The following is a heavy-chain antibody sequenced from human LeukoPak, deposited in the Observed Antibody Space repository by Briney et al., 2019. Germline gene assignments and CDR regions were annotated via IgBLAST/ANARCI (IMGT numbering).Heavy chain of an antibody. Sequence: SQTLSLTCAISGDSVSSKVAAWNWIRQSPSRGLEWLGRTYYRSKWNNDYALSVKSRISINPDTSKNQFSLQLNYVTPEDTAVYYCSKDGPGGGSFDIWGQGTVVTVSS. CDR3: SKDGPGGGSFDI. D-gene: IGHD3-10*01. CDR1: GDSVSSKVAA. J-gene: IGHJ3*02. CDR2: TYYRSKWNN. V-gene: IGHV6-1*01.